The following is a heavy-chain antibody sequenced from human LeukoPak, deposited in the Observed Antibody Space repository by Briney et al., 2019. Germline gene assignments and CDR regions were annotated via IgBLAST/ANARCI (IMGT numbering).Heavy chain of an antibody. CDR1: GYTFTGYY. J-gene: IGHJ6*03. CDR3: ARDPGEWDGNMDV. V-gene: IGHV1-46*01. D-gene: IGHD3-10*01. CDR2: INPSSGST. Sequence: GASVKVSCKASGYTFTGYYMHWVRQAPGQGLEWMGIINPSSGSTSYAQKFQGRVTMTRDMSTSTVYMELSSLRSEDTAVYYCARDPGEWDGNMDVWGKGTTVTVSS.